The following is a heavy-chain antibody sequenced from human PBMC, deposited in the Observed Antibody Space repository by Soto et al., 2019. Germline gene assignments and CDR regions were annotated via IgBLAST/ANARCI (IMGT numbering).Heavy chain of an antibody. V-gene: IGHV3-7*03. D-gene: IGHD4-17*01. CDR3: ASSYAH. J-gene: IGHJ4*02. CDR1: GFIYSNYW. Sequence: GGSLRLSCAASGFIYSNYWMNWVRQAPGSGLEWVANINYEGSEKLYVDSVKGRFTISRDNAENSLYLKLNSLRVEDTAVYYCASSYAHWGQGTLVTVSS. CDR2: INYEGSEK.